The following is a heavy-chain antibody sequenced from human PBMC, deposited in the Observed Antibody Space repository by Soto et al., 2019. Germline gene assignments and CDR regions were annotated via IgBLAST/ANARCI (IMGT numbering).Heavy chain of an antibody. Sequence: QVQLVQSGAEVKKPGSSVKVSCTASGGTFSSYTISWVRQAPGQGLEWMGRIIPILGIANYAQKFQGRVTITADKSTSTAYMELSSLKSEDTAVYYCARGTSIAARDYMDVWGNGTTVTVSS. D-gene: IGHD6-6*01. CDR1: GGTFSSYT. CDR3: ARGTSIAARDYMDV. CDR2: IIPILGIA. V-gene: IGHV1-69*02. J-gene: IGHJ6*03.